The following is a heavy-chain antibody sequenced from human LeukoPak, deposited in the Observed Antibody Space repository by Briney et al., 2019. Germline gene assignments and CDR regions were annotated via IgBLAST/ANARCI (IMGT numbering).Heavy chain of an antibody. Sequence: PGGSLRHSCAASGFTFSSYEMNWVRQAPGKGLEWVSYISSSGSTIYYADSVKGRFTISRDNAKNSLYLQMNSLRAEDTAVYYCARSRDYGDCEHWGQGTLVTVSS. CDR1: GFTFSSYE. CDR2: ISSSGSTI. J-gene: IGHJ1*01. D-gene: IGHD4-17*01. CDR3: ARSRDYGDCEH. V-gene: IGHV3-48*03.